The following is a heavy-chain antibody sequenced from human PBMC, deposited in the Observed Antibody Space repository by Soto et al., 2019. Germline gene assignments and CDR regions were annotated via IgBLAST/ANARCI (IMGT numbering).Heavy chain of an antibody. Sequence: GGSLRLSCAASGFTFSNYWMNWVRQGPGQGLEWVASIMQDGSETCYVDSVKGRFTIARDNAKNSLYLQMNSLRAEDTAIYYCVRGKHSSSFSRWFDPWGQGTLVTVSS. CDR2: IMQDGSET. J-gene: IGHJ5*02. CDR3: VRGKHSSSFSRWFDP. CDR1: GFTFSNYW. D-gene: IGHD6-6*01. V-gene: IGHV3-7*01.